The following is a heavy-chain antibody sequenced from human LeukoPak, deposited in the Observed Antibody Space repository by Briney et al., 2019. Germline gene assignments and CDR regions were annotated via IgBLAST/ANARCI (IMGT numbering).Heavy chain of an antibody. V-gene: IGHV3-7*01. Sequence: PGGSLRLSCAASGFTFSSYWMSWVRQAPGKGLEWVANIKQDGSEKYYVDSVKGRFTISRDNAKNSLYLQMNSLRAEDTAVYYCARSTNYYYYYTDVWGKGTTATVSS. J-gene: IGHJ6*03. D-gene: IGHD5-24*01. CDR2: IKQDGSEK. CDR1: GFTFSSYW. CDR3: ARSTNYYYYYTDV.